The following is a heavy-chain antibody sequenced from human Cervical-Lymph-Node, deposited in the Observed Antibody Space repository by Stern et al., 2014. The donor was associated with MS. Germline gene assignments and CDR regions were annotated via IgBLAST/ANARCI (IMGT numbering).Heavy chain of an antibody. J-gene: IGHJ6*02. Sequence: EVQLEESGAEVKKPGESLTISCKGFGYSFNIYWIAWVRQRPGKGLEWMGIIYPDDSDTGYSPSFQGQVPFSVDKSISTAYLQWSSLKPSDTATYFCARRGMDVWGQGTSVTVPS. CDR3: ARRGMDV. CDR1: GYSFNIYW. CDR2: IYPDDSDT. V-gene: IGHV5-51*01.